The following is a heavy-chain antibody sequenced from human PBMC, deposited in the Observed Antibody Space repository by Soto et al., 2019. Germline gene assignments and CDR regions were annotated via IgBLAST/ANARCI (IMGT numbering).Heavy chain of an antibody. CDR3: ARDPKSGNQKLYFDY. CDR1: GFTFSSYA. V-gene: IGHV3-23*01. D-gene: IGHD1-26*01. CDR2: ISGSGSRQ. J-gene: IGHJ4*02. Sequence: GGSLRLSCAASGFTFSSYAMSWVRQAPGKGLEWVSAISGSGSRQYYADSVKGRFTISRDNAKKSLYLQLNSLRDEDTAVYYCARDPKSGNQKLYFDYWGQGALVTVSS.